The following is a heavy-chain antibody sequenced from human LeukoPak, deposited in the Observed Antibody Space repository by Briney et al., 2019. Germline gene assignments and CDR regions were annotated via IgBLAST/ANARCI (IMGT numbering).Heavy chain of an antibody. CDR2: ISYDGSNK. CDR1: GFTFSSYA. J-gene: IGHJ3*02. CDR3: ARVRDSGRWGAFDI. Sequence: GGSLRLSCAASGFTFSSYAIHWVRQAPGEGLEWVTLISYDGSNKYYADSVKGRFTISRDNSKNTLYLQMNSLRPEDTAVYYCARVRDSGRWGAFDIWGQGTMVTVSS. D-gene: IGHD1-26*01. V-gene: IGHV3-30-3*01.